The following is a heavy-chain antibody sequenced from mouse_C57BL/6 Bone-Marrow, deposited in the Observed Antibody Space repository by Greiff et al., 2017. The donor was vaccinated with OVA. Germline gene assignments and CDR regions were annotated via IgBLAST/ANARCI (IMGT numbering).Heavy chain of an antibody. V-gene: IGHV5-4*03. CDR3: ARDSYYGSYVGD. CDR2: ISDGGSYT. J-gene: IGHJ2*01. D-gene: IGHD2-10*01. Sequence: EVKLVESGGGLVKPGGSLKLSCAASGFTFSSYAMSWVRQTPEKRLEWVATISDGGSYTYYPDNVKGRFTISRDNAKNNLYLQMSHLKSEDTAMYYCARDSYYGSYVGDWGQGTTLTVSS. CDR1: GFTFSSYA.